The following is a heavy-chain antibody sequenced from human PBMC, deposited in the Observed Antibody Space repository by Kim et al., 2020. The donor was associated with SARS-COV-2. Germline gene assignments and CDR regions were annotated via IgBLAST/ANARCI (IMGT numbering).Heavy chain of an antibody. V-gene: IGHV4-34*01. J-gene: IGHJ6*03. CDR2: INHSGST. CDR1: GGSFSGYY. CDR3: ARGDAYYYYMDV. Sequence: SETLSLTCAVYGGSFSGYYWSWIRQPPGKGLEWIGEINHSGSTNYNPSLKSRVTISVDTSKNQFSLKLSSVTAADTAVYYCARGDAYYYYMDVWGKGTTVTVSS.